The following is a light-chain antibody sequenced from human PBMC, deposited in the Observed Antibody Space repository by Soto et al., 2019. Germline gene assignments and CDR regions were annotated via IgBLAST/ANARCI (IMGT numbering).Light chain of an antibody. CDR1: SSNIGSNY. V-gene: IGLV1-47*01. Sequence: QSVLTQPPSASGSPGQRVTISCSGSSSNIGSNYVYWYQQLPGTAPKLLIYRNNQRPSGVPDRFSGSKSGTSASLASSGLLCEDEADYDCAAWDDSLGVLGGVTKRTVL. CDR3: AAWDDSLGV. J-gene: IGLJ2*01. CDR2: RNN.